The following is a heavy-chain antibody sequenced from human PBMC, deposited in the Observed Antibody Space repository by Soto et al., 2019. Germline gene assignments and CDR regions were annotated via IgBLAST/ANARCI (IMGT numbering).Heavy chain of an antibody. CDR3: ARVLPGIAAAYDAFDV. D-gene: IGHD6-13*01. CDR2: IYYDGGT. Sequence: NPSETLSLTCTVSGDSVISATYYWSWIRQPPGKGLEWIGYIYYDGGTTYNSSLKSRVTISTDTSRSLLSLQLTSATPADAAVYYCARVLPGIAAAYDAFDVWRHGTMVAFS. V-gene: IGHV4-61*01. CDR1: GDSVISATYY. J-gene: IGHJ3*01.